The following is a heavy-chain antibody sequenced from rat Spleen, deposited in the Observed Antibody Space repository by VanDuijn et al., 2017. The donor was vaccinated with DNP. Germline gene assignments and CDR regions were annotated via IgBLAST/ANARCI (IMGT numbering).Heavy chain of an antibody. V-gene: IGHV2-72*01. CDR1: GFSLTSHG. CDR3: ARYSTSFVLDA. D-gene: IGHD1-2*01. J-gene: IGHJ4*01. Sequence: QVQLKESGPGLMQPSETLSLTCTVSGFSLTSHGVGWVRQPLGKGLVWMGTIWAVGNTNYSSAVQSRLSISRDTSKSQVFLKMNSLQTEDTATYYCARYSTSFVLDAWGQGASVTVSS. CDR2: IWAVGNT.